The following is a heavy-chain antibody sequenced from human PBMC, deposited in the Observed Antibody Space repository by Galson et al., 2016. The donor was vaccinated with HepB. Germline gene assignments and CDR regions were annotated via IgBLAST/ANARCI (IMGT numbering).Heavy chain of an antibody. D-gene: IGHD1-1*01. CDR1: GFTVSNNY. J-gene: IGHJ5*02. CDR3: ARDPGTSGTT. V-gene: IGHV3-53*04. CDR2: IYSGGST. Sequence: SLRLSCAASGFTVSNNYMTWVRQAPGKGLEWVSTIYSGGSTFYTDSVQGRFTIYRHNSKNTMYLQMDNLRPEDTAVYYCARDPGTSGTTWGQGILVTVSS.